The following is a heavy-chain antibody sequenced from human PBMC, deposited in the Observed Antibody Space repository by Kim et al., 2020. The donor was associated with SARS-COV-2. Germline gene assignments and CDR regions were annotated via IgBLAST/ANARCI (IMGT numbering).Heavy chain of an antibody. V-gene: IGHV1-69*04. CDR2: IIPILGIA. D-gene: IGHD3-3*01. CDR1: GGTFSSYA. Sequence: SVKVSCKASGGTFSSYAISWVRQAPGQGLEWMGRIIPILGIANYAQKFQGRVTITADKSTSTAYMELSSLRSEDTAVYYCARERITICGVVIIDAFDIWGQGTMGTASS. CDR3: ARERITICGVVIIDAFDI. J-gene: IGHJ3*02.